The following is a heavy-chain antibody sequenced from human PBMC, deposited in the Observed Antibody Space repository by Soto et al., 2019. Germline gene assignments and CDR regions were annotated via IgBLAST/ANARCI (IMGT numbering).Heavy chain of an antibody. CDR1: GGSFSGYY. CDR2: INHSGST. Sequence: SETLSLTCAVYGGSFSGYYWTWIRQPPGTGLEWIGEINHSGSTNYNPSLKSRVTISVDTSKNQFSLKLTSVTAEDTAVYYCATSNRDITMIVDNWFDPWGQGTLVTSPQ. D-gene: IGHD3-22*01. J-gene: IGHJ5*02. V-gene: IGHV4-34*01. CDR3: ATSNRDITMIVDNWFDP.